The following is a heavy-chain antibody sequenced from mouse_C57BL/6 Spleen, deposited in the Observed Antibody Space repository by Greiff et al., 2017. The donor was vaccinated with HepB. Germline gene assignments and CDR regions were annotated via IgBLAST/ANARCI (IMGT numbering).Heavy chain of an antibody. CDR2: IRNKANGYTT. CDR1: GFTFTDYY. V-gene: IGHV7-3*01. D-gene: IGHD2-5*01. Sequence: EVQLVESGGGLVQPGGSLSLSCAASGFTFTDYYMSWVRQPPGKALEWLGFIRNKANGYTTEYSASVKGRFTISRDNSQSILYLQMNALRAEDSATCYCARRGGYSNYEDWYFDVWGTGTTVTVSS. J-gene: IGHJ1*03. CDR3: ARRGGYSNYEDWYFDV.